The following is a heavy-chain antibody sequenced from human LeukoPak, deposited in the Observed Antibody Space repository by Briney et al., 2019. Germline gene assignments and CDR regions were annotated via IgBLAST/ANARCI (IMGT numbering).Heavy chain of an antibody. J-gene: IGHJ6*02. V-gene: IGHV5-51*01. D-gene: IGHD5/OR15-5a*01. CDR3: ARRGVSYGMDV. CDR1: GYSFSSYW. CDR2: IYPGDSDT. Sequence: GESLKISCKASGYSFSSYWIAWVRQMPGKGLEWVGIIYPGDSDTRYSPSFQGQVTISADKSISTAYLQWSSLKASDTAIYYCARRGVSYGMDVWGQGTTVTVSS.